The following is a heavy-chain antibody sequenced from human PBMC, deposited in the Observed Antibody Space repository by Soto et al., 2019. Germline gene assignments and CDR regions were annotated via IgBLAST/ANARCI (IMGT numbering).Heavy chain of an antibody. D-gene: IGHD1-26*01. CDR1: GFSFSDYW. CDR3: SRGGGFSGNYL. CDR2: IDTDGSTT. Sequence: EVQLVESGGGLVQPGGSLRLSCAASGFSFSDYWMHWVRQAPGKGLVWVSCIDTDGSTTTYADSVKGRFTISRDNVKNTLYLQRASLRAEDTALYSCSRGGGFSGNYLGGQGTLVTVSS. V-gene: IGHV3-74*01. J-gene: IGHJ4*02.